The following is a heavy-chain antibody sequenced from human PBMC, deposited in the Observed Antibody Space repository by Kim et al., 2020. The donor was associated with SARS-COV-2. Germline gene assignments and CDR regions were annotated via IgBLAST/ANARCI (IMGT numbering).Heavy chain of an antibody. CDR2: ISSSSSTI. D-gene: IGHD6-13*01. J-gene: IGHJ6*02. CDR3: ARASSSWKTGYYYYGMDV. Sequence: GGSLRLSCAASGFTFSSYSMNWIRQAPGKGLEWVSYISSSSSTIYYADSVKGRFTISRDNAKNSLYLQMNSLRAEDTAVYYCARASSSWKTGYYYYGMDVWGQGTTVTVSS. V-gene: IGHV3-48*04. CDR1: GFTFSSYS.